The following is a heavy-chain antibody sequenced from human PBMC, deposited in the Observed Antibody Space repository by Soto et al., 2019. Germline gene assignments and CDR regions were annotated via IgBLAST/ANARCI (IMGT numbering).Heavy chain of an antibody. CDR3: TRGASGYGNFDY. CDR1: GFSFNTW. J-gene: IGHJ4*02. CDR2: INSAGSST. D-gene: IGHD5-12*01. V-gene: IGHV3-74*01. Sequence: EVQLVESGGGVVQPGGSLRLSCAASGFSFNTWMHWVRQAPGKGLVWLSRINSAGSSTTYADSVEGRFFVSRDNAKNTLYLQISSLTADDTAVYYCTRGASGYGNFDYWGQGVLLTVSS.